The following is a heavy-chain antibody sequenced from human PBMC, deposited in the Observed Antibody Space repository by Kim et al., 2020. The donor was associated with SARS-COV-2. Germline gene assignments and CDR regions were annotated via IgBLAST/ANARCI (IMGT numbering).Heavy chain of an antibody. V-gene: IGHV4-39*01. J-gene: IGHJ6*03. CDR3: ATHFRTEYFYYYYIDV. CDR2: IYYSGST. CDR1: SGSISRSSYY. Sequence: SETLSLTCTVSSGSISRSSYYWGWIRQPPGKGLEWIGSIYYSGSTSSNPSLKGRVTISVDTSKNQFSLRLSSVTTADTALYYCATHFRTEYFYYYYIDV.